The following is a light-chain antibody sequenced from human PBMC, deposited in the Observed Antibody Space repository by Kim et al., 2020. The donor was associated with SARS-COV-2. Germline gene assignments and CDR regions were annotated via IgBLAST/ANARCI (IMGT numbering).Light chain of an antibody. CDR1: SGHSNYA. Sequence: QPVLTQSPSASASLGASVKLTCTLSSGHSNYAIAWHQQQPEKAPRYLMKLNTDGSHTKGDGIPDRFSGSSSGAERYLSISSLQSEDEADYYCQTWVTGIVVFGGGTQLTVL. J-gene: IGLJ2*01. CDR2: LNTDGSH. CDR3: QTWVTGIVV. V-gene: IGLV4-69*01.